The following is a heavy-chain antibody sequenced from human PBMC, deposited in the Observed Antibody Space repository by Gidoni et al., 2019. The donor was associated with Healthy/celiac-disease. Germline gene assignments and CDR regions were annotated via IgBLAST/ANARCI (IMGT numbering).Heavy chain of an antibody. CDR1: GFTFSSYW. Sequence: EVQLVEPGGGLVQPGGSLRISCAASGFTFSSYWMSWVRQAPGKGLEWVANIKQDGSEKYYVDSVKGRFTISRDNAKNSLYLQMNSLRAEDTAVYYCARSQYYYDSSGYYRDADAFDIWGQGTMVTVSS. V-gene: IGHV3-7*01. D-gene: IGHD3-22*01. CDR2: IKQDGSEK. CDR3: ARSQYYYDSSGYYRDADAFDI. J-gene: IGHJ3*02.